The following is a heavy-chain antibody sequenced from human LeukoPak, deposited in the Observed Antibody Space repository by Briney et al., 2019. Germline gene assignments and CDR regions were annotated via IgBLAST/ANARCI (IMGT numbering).Heavy chain of an antibody. CDR2: ISSSSSYI. D-gene: IGHD6-19*01. CDR1: GFTFSSYS. CDR3: ARGDSGWYGFDFDY. Sequence: PGGSLRLSCAASGFTFSSYSMNWVRQAPGKGLEWVSSISSSSSYIYYADSVKGRFTISRDNAKNSLYLQMNSLRAEDTAVYYCARGDSGWYGFDFDYWGQGTLVTVSS. V-gene: IGHV3-21*01. J-gene: IGHJ4*02.